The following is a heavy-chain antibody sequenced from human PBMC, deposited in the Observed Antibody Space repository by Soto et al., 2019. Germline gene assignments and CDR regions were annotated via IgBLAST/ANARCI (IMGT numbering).Heavy chain of an antibody. Sequence: SETLSLTCIVSGGSISSSSYYWGWIRQPPEEGLEWIGSIYYSGSTYYNPSLKSRVTISVDTSKNQFSLKLSSVTAADTAVYYCARQRGDYYDSSGYLDYWGQGTLVTVSS. CDR1: GGSISSSSYY. D-gene: IGHD3-22*01. J-gene: IGHJ4*02. V-gene: IGHV4-39*01. CDR2: IYYSGST. CDR3: ARQRGDYYDSSGYLDY.